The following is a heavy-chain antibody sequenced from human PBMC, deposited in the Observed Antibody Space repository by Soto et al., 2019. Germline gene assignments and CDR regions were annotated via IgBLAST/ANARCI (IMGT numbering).Heavy chain of an antibody. Sequence: QLQLQESGSGLVKPSQTLSLTCAVSGGSISSGGYSWSWIRQPPGKGLEWIGYIYHSGSTYYNPSLKSRVNLSVERSKNPFPLEPGSGTAADTAVYYCARGPRGSSSSGWFDPWGQGTLVTVSS. CDR1: GGSISSGGYS. J-gene: IGHJ5*02. V-gene: IGHV4-30-2*01. CDR2: IYHSGST. D-gene: IGHD6-6*01. CDR3: ARGPRGSSSSGWFDP.